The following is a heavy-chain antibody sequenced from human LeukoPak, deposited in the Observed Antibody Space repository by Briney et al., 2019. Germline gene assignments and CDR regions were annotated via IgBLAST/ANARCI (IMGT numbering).Heavy chain of an antibody. CDR1: GFTFSSYA. J-gene: IGHJ5*02. CDR3: ARAQALFGWFDP. D-gene: IGHD3-16*01. CDR2: ISGSGGST. Sequence: GGSLRLSCAASGFTFSSYAMSWVRQAPGKGLEWVSAISGSGGSTYFADSVKGRFTISRDNSKNTLFLQMNSLRAEDTAVYYCARAQALFGWFDPWGQGTLVTVSS. V-gene: IGHV3-23*01.